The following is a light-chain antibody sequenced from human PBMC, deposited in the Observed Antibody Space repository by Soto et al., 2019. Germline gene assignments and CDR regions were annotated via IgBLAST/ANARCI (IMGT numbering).Light chain of an antibody. J-gene: IGKJ5*01. Sequence: IQLTQSPSSLSASVGDSVTITCRASQGISSYLVWYQQKPGKAPKLLIYAASTLHNGVPSRFSGSGSGTDFTLTISSLQPEDFATYYCQQLNSYPPTFGQGTRLEIK. CDR1: QGISSY. CDR3: QQLNSYPPT. CDR2: AAS. V-gene: IGKV1-9*01.